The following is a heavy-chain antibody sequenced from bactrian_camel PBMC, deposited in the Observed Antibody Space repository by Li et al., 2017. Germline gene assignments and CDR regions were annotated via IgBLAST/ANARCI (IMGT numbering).Heavy chain of an antibody. D-gene: IGHD5*01. J-gene: IGHJ4*01. CDR2: INNGGDSP. Sequence: DVQLVESGGGLVQPGGSLRLSCAASGFTFKDYDMSWVRQAPGQGLEWVSFINNGGDSPYYADSVKGRFTISRDNAENTVYLEMNNLKPEDTAVYYCASDRDPPVAPGCASPGYLSPGTQVTVS. V-gene: IGHV3S40*01. CDR1: GFTFKDYD.